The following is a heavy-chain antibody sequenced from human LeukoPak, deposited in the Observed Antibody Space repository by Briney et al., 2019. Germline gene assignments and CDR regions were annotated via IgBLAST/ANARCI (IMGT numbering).Heavy chain of an antibody. Sequence: PGGSLRLSCAASGFTSGIYAVSWVRQAPGKGLEWVSAFSGGGDSYYADSVKGRFTIFRDNSKNTVYLQMNSLRVEDTAVYYCAKSLYGGCDYWGQGTVVTVSS. CDR3: AKSLYGGCDY. V-gene: IGHV3-23*01. J-gene: IGHJ4*02. D-gene: IGHD3-16*02. CDR1: GFTSGIYA. CDR2: FSGGGDS.